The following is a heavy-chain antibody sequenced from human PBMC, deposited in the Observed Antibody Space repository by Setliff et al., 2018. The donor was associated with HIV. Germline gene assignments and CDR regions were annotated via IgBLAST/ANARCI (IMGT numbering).Heavy chain of an antibody. Sequence: GGSMSLYWAASGFPFSNAWMNWGRQAPGKGLEWLGRIKSKGDGGTTDFAAPVQGRFTISIDDSKNMLFLQMDNLRTEDSAIYYCSADVPEVSSPIDYWGQGTLVTVSS. CDR3: SADVPEVSSPIDY. D-gene: IGHD2-8*02. CDR2: IKSKGDGGTT. V-gene: IGHV3-15*01. J-gene: IGHJ4*02. CDR1: GFPFSNAW.